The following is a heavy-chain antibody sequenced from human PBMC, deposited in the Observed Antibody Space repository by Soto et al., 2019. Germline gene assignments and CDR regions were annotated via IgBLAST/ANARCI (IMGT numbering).Heavy chain of an antibody. V-gene: IGHV1-69*06. D-gene: IGHD6-6*01. J-gene: IGHJ6*02. CDR3: ARGRGFYSSSDEFYFYSMDV. CDR2: TIPIFGAA. Sequence: SVKVSCKASGGTFSNYAINWVRQAPGQGLEWMGGTIPIFGAATYAQKFQGRVRVTADKYRGIAYMEVRSLRSEDTAVYYCARGRGFYSSSDEFYFYSMDVWGQGTTVTVSS. CDR1: GGTFSNYA.